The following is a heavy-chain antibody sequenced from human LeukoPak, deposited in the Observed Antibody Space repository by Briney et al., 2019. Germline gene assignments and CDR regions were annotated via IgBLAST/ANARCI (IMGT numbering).Heavy chain of an antibody. CDR1: GFIFSSYW. CDR3: ARDGRGPDY. D-gene: IGHD1-26*01. Sequence: GGSLRLSCAASGFIFSSYWMYWVRQAPGKGLVWVAHINSDGSNTNYADSVKGRFTISRDNAENKVYLQMNSLRAEDTAVYYCARDGRGPDYWGQGTLVTVSS. CDR2: INSDGSNT. J-gene: IGHJ4*02. V-gene: IGHV3-74*01.